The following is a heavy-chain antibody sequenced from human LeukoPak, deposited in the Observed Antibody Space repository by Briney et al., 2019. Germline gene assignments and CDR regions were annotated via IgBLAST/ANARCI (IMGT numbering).Heavy chain of an antibody. CDR2: FKSDGSSP. V-gene: IGHV3-74*03. J-gene: IGHJ4*02. D-gene: IGHD3-22*01. CDR3: GTVGGDSSF. Sequence: GGSLRLSCAASGFTLNTNWMHWVRQAPGKGLVWVSCFKSDGSSPTYADSVKGRFTISRDNAKNTLYLEMNSLRAEDTAVYCCGTVGGDSSFWGQGTLVIVSS. CDR1: GFTLNTNW.